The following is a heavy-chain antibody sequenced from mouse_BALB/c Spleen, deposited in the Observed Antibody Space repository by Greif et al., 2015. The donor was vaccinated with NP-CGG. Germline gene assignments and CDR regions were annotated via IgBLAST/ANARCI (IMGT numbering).Heavy chain of an antibody. CDR2: IYPGDGDT. CDR3: AYAYYGKMGYAMDY. D-gene: IGHD2-10*01. CDR1: GYAFSSYW. J-gene: IGHJ4*01. Sequence: VQLQQSGAELVRPGSSVKISCKASGYAFSSYWMNWVKQRPGQGLEWIGQIYPGDGDTNYNGKFKGKATLTADKSSSTAYMQLSSLTSEDSAVYFCAYAYYGKMGYAMDYWGQGTSVTVSS. V-gene: IGHV1-80*01.